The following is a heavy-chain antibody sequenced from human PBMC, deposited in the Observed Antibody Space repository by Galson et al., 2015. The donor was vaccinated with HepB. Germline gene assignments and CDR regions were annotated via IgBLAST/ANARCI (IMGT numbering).Heavy chain of an antibody. J-gene: IGHJ4*02. Sequence: ETLSLTCTVSGGSISSYYWSWIRQPPGKGLEWIGYISYSGITNSNPSLKSRVTISVDTSKDQFSLKLRSVTAADTAVYYCAREGRISSVDGGGHDYWGQGTLVTVSS. CDR1: GGSISSYY. V-gene: IGHV4-59*01. CDR3: AREGRISSVDGGGHDY. CDR2: ISYSGIT. D-gene: IGHD6-19*01.